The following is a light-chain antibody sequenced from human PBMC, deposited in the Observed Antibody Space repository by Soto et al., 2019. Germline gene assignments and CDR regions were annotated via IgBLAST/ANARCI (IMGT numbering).Light chain of an antibody. J-gene: IGKJ1*01. CDR3: QQYGDSPWT. V-gene: IGKV3-20*01. CDR2: GAS. CDR1: QSVSSNC. Sequence: EVVLTQSPGTLSLSPGEIATLSCRASQSVSSNCLAWYQQRPGQAPRLLLYGASSRAAGLPDRFSGSGSGTDFTLTISRVEPEDFAVYSCQQYGDSPWTFGQGTKVEIK.